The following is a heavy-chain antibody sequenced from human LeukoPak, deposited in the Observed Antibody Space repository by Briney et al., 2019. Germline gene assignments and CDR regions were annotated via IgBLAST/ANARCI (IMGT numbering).Heavy chain of an antibody. D-gene: IGHD6-19*01. V-gene: IGHV3-30*02. Sequence: AGGSLRLSCVASGFKFSDYGMHWVRQAPGKGLEWVAIIWYDGSNKYYADSVKGRFTISRDNSKNTLYLQMNSLRAEDTAVYYCAREQGYSAQWLVLYYYYYYGMDVWGQGTTVTVSS. CDR3: AREQGYSAQWLVLYYYYYYGMDV. J-gene: IGHJ6*02. CDR2: IWYDGSNK. CDR1: GFKFSDYG.